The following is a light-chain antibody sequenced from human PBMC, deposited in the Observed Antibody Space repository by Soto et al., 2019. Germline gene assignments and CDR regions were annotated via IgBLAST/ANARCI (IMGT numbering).Light chain of an antibody. J-gene: IGLJ1*01. V-gene: IGLV2-8*01. Sequence: QSALTQPPSASGSPGQSDTISCTGTSSDVGDYFYVSWYQQHPGKPPKLLIYEITQRPSGVPDRFTASRSGNTASLTISGLQADDEADYYCTSYAGNDKYVFGTGTKLTVL. CDR1: SSDVGDYFY. CDR3: TSYAGNDKYV. CDR2: EIT.